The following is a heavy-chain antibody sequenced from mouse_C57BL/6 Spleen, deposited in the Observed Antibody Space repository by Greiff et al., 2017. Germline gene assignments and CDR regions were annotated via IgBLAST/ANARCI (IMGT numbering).Heavy chain of an antibody. D-gene: IGHD1-1*01. Sequence: VQLQQSGAELARPGASVKMSCKASVYTFTSYTMHWVKQRPGQGLEWIGYINPSSGYTKYNQKFKDKATLTADKSSSTAYMQLSSLTSEDSAVYYCARDYGGSYWYFDVWGTGTTVTVSS. J-gene: IGHJ1*03. V-gene: IGHV1-4*01. CDR2: INPSSGYT. CDR1: VYTFTSYT. CDR3: ARDYGGSYWYFDV.